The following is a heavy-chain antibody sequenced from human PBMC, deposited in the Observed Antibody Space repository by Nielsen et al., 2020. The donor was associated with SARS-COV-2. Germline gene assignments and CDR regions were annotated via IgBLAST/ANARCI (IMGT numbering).Heavy chain of an antibody. CDR3: AHRRPGSYGLLDH. D-gene: IGHD3-10*01. V-gene: IGHV2-5*08. CDR1: GFTFDDYA. Sequence: QTLSLTCAASGFTFDDYAMHWIRQPPGKALEWLAVIHWDDDKRYSPSLKRRLTITKDTSKNQVVLTMTNMDPVDTATYYCAHRRPGSYGLLDHWGQGTLVTVSS. J-gene: IGHJ4*02. CDR2: IHWDDDK.